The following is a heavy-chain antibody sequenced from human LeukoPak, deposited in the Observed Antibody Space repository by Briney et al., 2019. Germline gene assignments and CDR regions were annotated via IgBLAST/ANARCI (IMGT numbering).Heavy chain of an antibody. CDR3: ARGKYHLFDY. CDR2: ISSSSSYI. D-gene: IGHD2-2*01. CDR1: GFTFSSYS. Sequence: KPGGSLTLSCAASGFTFSSYSMNWVRQAPGKALEWVSSISSSSSYIYYADSVKGRFTISRDNAKNSLYLQMSSLRAEDTAVYYCARGKYHLFDYWGQGTLVTVSS. J-gene: IGHJ4*02. V-gene: IGHV3-21*01.